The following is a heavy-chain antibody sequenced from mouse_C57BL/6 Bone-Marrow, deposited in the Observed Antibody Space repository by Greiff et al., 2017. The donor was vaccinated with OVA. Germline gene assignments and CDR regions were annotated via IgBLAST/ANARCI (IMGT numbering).Heavy chain of an antibody. CDR2: IWGDGST. CDR3: AKKFPPYGHYAMDY. D-gene: IGHD1-1*02. CDR1: GFSLTSYG. V-gene: IGHV2-3*01. Sequence: VNVVESGPGLVAPSQSLSITCTVSGFSLTSYGVSWVRQPPGKGLEWLGVIWGDGSTNYHSALISRLSISKDNSKSQVFLKLNSLQTDDTATYYCAKKFPPYGHYAMDYWGQGTSVTVSS. J-gene: IGHJ4*01.